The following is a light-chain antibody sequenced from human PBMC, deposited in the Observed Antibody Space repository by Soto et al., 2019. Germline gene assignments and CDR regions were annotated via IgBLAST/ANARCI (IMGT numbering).Light chain of an antibody. Sequence: DIQMTQSPSTLSASVGDRVTITCRASQSISRWLVWYQQKPGKAPKLLIYDASNLGTGVPSSISGSGSGTEFTITSSRLQPDDFASYYCQQYTSYPWTFGQGTQVEIK. CDR3: QQYTSYPWT. CDR2: DAS. J-gene: IGKJ1*01. CDR1: QSISRW. V-gene: IGKV1-5*01.